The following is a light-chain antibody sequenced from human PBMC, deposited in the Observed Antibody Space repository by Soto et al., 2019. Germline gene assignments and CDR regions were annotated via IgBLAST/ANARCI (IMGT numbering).Light chain of an antibody. CDR2: EVS. Sequence: SALTQPASVSGSPGQSITISCTGTSSDVGSYKLVSWYQQHPGKAPKLMISEVSKRPSGISDRFSGSKSGSTASLTISGLQAEDEADYYCCSCAGTSTHTVFGGGTQLTVL. V-gene: IGLV2-23*02. CDR3: CSCAGTSTHTV. CDR1: SSDVGSYKL. J-gene: IGLJ7*01.